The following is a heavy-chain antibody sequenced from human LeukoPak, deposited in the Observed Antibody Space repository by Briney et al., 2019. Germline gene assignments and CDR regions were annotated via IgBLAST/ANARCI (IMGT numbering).Heavy chain of an antibody. J-gene: IGHJ4*02. D-gene: IGHD3-22*01. CDR3: ARPGQTYYYDSSGYYYSYYFDY. V-gene: IGHV3-20*04. CDR1: GFNFEDHG. Sequence: PGGSLRLSCAASGFNFEDHGMSWVRQTPGKGLEWVSGINWNGGSTGYADSVKGRFTISRDNAKNSLYLQMNSLRAEDTALYYCARPGQTYYYDSSGYYYSYYFDYWGQGTLVTVSS. CDR2: INWNGGST.